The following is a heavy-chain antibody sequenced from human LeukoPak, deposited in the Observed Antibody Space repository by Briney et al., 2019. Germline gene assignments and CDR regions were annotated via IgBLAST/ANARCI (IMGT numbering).Heavy chain of an antibody. V-gene: IGHV4-59*01. CDR2: IYHTGST. CDR1: GGSLNNYY. CDR3: ARGGERDYSKVHFDC. D-gene: IGHD4-11*01. Sequence: SETLSLTCTLSGGSLNNYYWSWIRQSAGKGLGWIGYIYHTGSTNYNPCLRSRVTMSVDTSRNQFSLKLNSVTAADTAVYFCARGGERDYSKVHFDCSGQGVLLTVSS. J-gene: IGHJ4*02.